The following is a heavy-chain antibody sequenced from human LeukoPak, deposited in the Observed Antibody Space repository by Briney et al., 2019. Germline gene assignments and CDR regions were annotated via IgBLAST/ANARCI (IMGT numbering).Heavy chain of an antibody. Sequence: ASVTVSCKASGYTFNGYYMHWVRQAHGQGLEWMGIINPSGGSTSYAQKFQGRVTMTRDMSTSTVYMELSSLRSEDTAVYYCARYCSGGSCLDYWGQGTLVTVSS. D-gene: IGHD2-15*01. V-gene: IGHV1-46*02. J-gene: IGHJ4*02. CDR1: GYTFNGYY. CDR2: INPSGGST. CDR3: ARYCSGGSCLDY.